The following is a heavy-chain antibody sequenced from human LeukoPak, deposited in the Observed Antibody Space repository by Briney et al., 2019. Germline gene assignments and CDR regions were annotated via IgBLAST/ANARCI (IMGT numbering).Heavy chain of an antibody. CDR1: GKPLSELA. J-gene: IGHJ4*02. CDR3: SAFARGFNRGIPVAGYFNF. Sequence: ASVKVSCKVSGKPLSELAVHWVRQSPTQGLEWMGGFDPEDAETVYTQKFQGRITMTEDKSTDTAYMELSGLRPEDSAVYFCSAFARGFNRGIPVAGYFNFWGQGTLVTVSS. V-gene: IGHV1-24*01. D-gene: IGHD6-19*01. CDR2: FDPEDAET.